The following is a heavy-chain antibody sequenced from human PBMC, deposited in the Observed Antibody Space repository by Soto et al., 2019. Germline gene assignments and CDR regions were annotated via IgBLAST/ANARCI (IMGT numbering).Heavy chain of an antibody. CDR2: RSYDVSYK. Sequence: QVQLVESGGGVVQPGRSLRLCCAASGFTFSSYAIHWVLQAPGKGLEWVAVRSYDVSYKYYADSVKRRFTISRDNSKNTLYLQRNSLRAEDTAVYYCARDRGKDGGRTYYSYGMDVWCQGTTVTVSS. D-gene: IGHD2-15*01. V-gene: IGHV3-30-3*01. CDR1: GFTFSSYA. J-gene: IGHJ6*02. CDR3: ARDRGKDGGRTYYSYGMDV.